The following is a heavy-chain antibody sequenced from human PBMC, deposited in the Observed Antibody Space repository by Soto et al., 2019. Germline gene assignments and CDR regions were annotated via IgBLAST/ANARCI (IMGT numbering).Heavy chain of an antibody. V-gene: IGHV1-18*01. J-gene: IGHJ4*02. CDR1: GYTFNTFG. Sequence: IQLMQSAGEVKRPGASVKVSCKASGYTFNTFGITWVRQAPGQGLEWMGCISGYGGKRDYSRKLQGRITMTADPATSTSYLALRHLPSDGPAVYYCARGWRKIFGVNAFWGQGPLVTVSS. CDR3: ARGWRKIFGVNAF. D-gene: IGHD3-3*01. CDR2: ISGYGGKR.